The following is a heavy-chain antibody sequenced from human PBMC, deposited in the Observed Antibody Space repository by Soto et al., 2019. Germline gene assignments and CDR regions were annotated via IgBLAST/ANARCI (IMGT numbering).Heavy chain of an antibody. CDR2: IYYSGST. V-gene: IGHV4-59*01. CDR1: GGSISSYY. CDR3: ARASSSGWHFDY. Sequence: SETLSLTCTVSGGSISSYYWSWIRQPPGKGLEWIGYIYYSGSTNYNPSLKSRVTISVDTSKNQFSLKLSSVTAADTAVYYCARASSSGWHFDYWGQGTLVTVSS. J-gene: IGHJ4*02. D-gene: IGHD6-19*01.